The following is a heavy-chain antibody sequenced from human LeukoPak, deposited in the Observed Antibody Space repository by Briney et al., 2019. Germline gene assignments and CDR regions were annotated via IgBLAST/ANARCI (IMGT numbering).Heavy chain of an antibody. V-gene: IGHV3-48*01. Sequence: TGGSLRLSCAASGFTFDDYAMHWVRQAPGKGLEWVSYISSSSITICYADSVKGRFTISRDNAKSSLYLQMNSLRAEDTAVYYCAREVPNVDYFDYWGQGTLVTVSS. J-gene: IGHJ4*02. CDR2: ISSSSITI. CDR1: GFTFDDYA. CDR3: AREVPNVDYFDY.